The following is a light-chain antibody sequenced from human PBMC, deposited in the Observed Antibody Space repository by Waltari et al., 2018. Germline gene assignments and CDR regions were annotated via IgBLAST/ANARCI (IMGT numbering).Light chain of an antibody. CDR3: QQSSSTPPWT. CDR2: TAS. J-gene: IGKJ1*01. Sequence: DIVMTQSPSSLSASVGDRVTITCRASQPISSYLNWYQQKPGKAPHHLISTASRLQSGVPSRFSGSGSGTDFTLTISSLQPEDFATYYCQQSSSTPPWTFGQGTKVEIK. V-gene: IGKV1-39*01. CDR1: QPISSY.